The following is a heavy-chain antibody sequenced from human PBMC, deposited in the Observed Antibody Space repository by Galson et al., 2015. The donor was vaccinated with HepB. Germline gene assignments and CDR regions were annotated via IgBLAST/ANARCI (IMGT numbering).Heavy chain of an antibody. CDR1: GFSFSSYA. Sequence: SLRLSCAASGFSFSSYAMAWVRQAPGKGLEWVSTISDNRGAIHFADSVKGRFTISRDNSKNTLYLQMNSLRAEDTAVYFCARQAYAPFFEDWGQGTLVTVSS. V-gene: IGHV3-23*01. CDR3: ARQAYAPFFED. J-gene: IGHJ4*02. D-gene: IGHD4-17*01. CDR2: ISDNRGAI.